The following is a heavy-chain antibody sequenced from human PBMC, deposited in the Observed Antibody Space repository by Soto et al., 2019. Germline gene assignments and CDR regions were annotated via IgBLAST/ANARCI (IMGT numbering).Heavy chain of an antibody. Sequence: GGSLRLSCAGSGITFSGSAIHWVRQASGKGLEWVGRIRSKGNNYATAYAASMKGRFTVSRDESKNTAYLEMNSLTTEDTALYFCATEGVDTHVYSWRYWGQGTLVTVSS. CDR2: IRSKGNNYAT. D-gene: IGHD3-9*01. CDR3: ATEGVDTHVYSWRY. V-gene: IGHV3-73*01. CDR1: GITFSGSA. J-gene: IGHJ4*02.